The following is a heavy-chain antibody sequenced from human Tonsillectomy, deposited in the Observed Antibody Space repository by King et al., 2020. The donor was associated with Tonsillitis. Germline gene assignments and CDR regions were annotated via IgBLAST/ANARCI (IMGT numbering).Heavy chain of an antibody. J-gene: IGHJ5*02. D-gene: IGHD1-26*01. CDR3: AKVIVGATNWFDP. V-gene: IGHV4-39*07. CDR2: IYYGGST. Sequence: LQLQESGPGLVKPSETLSLTCTVSGGSISSNTYYWGWLRQPPGKGLGWIGNIYYGGSTYYNPSLRSRVAISVDTSKNLFSLKLSSVTAADTAVYYCAKVIVGATNWFDPWGQGTLVTVSS. CDR1: GGSISSNTYY.